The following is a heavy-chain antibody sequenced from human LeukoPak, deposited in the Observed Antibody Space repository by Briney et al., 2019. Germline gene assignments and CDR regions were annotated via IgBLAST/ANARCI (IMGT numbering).Heavy chain of an antibody. CDR1: GGSISSVGYC. J-gene: IGHJ5*02. V-gene: IGHV4-39*01. CDR2: MCYAGDT. CDR3: ARQRQGSDWLDP. Sequence: SETLSLTCSVSGGSISSVGYCWGWIRQPPGKGPEWVGTMCYAGDTHYNPSLKSRVTISVDTSKSQFVLNLSSVTAAGTAVYYCARQRQGSDWLDPWGQGTLVTVSS.